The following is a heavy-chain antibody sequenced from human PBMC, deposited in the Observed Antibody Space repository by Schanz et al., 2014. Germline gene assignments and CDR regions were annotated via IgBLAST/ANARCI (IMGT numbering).Heavy chain of an antibody. Sequence: EVQLLESGGGLVQPGGSLRLSCAASGFTFSSYAMSWVRQAPGKGLEWVSAISGSGGSTYYADSVKGRFTISRDNSKNTLFLQMNSLRVEDSAIYYCAKDISDTSGKDDYWGQGTLVTGSS. V-gene: IGHV3-23*01. CDR3: AKDISDTSGKDDY. CDR1: GFTFSSYA. D-gene: IGHD3-22*01. CDR2: ISGSGGST. J-gene: IGHJ4*02.